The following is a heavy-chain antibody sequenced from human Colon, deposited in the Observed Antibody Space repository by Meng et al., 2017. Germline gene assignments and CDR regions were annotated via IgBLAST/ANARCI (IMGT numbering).Heavy chain of an antibody. CDR3: ARDWGDVRGGFDF. CDR2: TYYRSKYYN. J-gene: IGHJ4*02. Sequence: QRQQSRPGLVTPSQTLSLTCAISGDSVSSNSAAWNWIRQSSSRGLEWLGRTYYRSKYYNDYALSVKSRITINPDTSKNQFSLQLNSVTPEDTAIYYCARDWGDVRGGFDFWGQGTLVTVSS. D-gene: IGHD3-10*02. V-gene: IGHV6-1*01. CDR1: GDSVSSNSAA.